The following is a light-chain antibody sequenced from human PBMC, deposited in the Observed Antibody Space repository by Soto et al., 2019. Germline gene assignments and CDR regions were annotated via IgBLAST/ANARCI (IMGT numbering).Light chain of an antibody. V-gene: IGLV2-14*01. CDR1: SSDVGGYNF. CDR3: SSYTSSSPVV. J-gene: IGLJ2*01. Sequence: QSALTQPASVSGSPGQSITISCTGTSSDVGGYNFVSWYQQHPGKAPKLLIYDFNDRPSGVSNRFSGSKSGNTASLIISGLQAEDDAYYYCSSYTSSSPVVFGGGTQLTVL. CDR2: DFN.